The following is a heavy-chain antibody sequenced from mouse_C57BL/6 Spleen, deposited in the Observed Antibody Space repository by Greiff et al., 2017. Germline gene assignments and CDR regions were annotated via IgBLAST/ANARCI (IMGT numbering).Heavy chain of an antibody. Sequence: QVQLQQPGAELVKPGASVKVSCKASGYTFTSYWMHWVKQRPGQGLEWIGRIHPSDSDTTYNQKFKGKATLTVDRASRTAYMQLSSLTSEDSAVYYCALGGYYYGSSYWYFDGWGTGTTVTVSS. J-gene: IGHJ1*03. CDR2: IHPSDSDT. V-gene: IGHV1-74*01. CDR1: GYTFTSYW. CDR3: ALGGYYYGSSYWYFDG. D-gene: IGHD1-1*01.